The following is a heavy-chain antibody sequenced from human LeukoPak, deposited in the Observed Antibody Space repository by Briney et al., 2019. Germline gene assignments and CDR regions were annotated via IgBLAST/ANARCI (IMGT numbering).Heavy chain of an antibody. CDR1: GYTFTSYG. J-gene: IGHJ4*02. CDR2: ISAYNGNT. D-gene: IGHD2-2*01. CDR3: ARDKCSSPSCSGILSY. Sequence: ASVKVSCKASGYTFTSYGISWVRQAPGQGLEWMGRISAYNGNTNYAQKLQGRVTMTTDTSTSTAYMELRSLRSDDTAVYYCARDKCSSPSCSGILSYWSQGTLVTVSP. V-gene: IGHV1-18*01.